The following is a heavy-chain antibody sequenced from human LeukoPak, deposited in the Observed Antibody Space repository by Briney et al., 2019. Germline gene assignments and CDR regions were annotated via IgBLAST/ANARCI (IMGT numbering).Heavy chain of an antibody. Sequence: GRSLRLSCAASGFTFSSYAMHWVRQAPGKGLEWVAVISYDGSNKYYADSVKGRFTISRDNSKNTLYLQMNSLRAEDTAVYYCAKVGVPSYYGASHFDYWGQGTLVTVSS. CDR2: ISYDGSNK. V-gene: IGHV3-30*04. D-gene: IGHD1-26*01. J-gene: IGHJ4*02. CDR1: GFTFSSYA. CDR3: AKVGVPSYYGASHFDY.